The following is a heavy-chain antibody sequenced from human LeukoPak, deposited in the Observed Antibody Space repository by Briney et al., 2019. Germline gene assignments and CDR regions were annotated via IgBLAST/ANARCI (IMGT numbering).Heavy chain of an antibody. D-gene: IGHD3-9*01. J-gene: IGHJ4*02. V-gene: IGHV1-69*04. CDR2: IIPILGIA. CDR3: AADPYYDILTGYLFFDY. Sequence: SVKVSCKASGGTFSSYAISWVRQAPGQGLEWMGRIIPILGIANYAQKFQGRVTITADKPTSTAYMELSSLRSEDTAVYYCAADPYYDILTGYLFFDYWGQGTLVTVSS. CDR1: GGTFSSYA.